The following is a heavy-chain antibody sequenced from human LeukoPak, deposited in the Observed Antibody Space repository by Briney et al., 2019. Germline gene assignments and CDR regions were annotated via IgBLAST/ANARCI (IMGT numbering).Heavy chain of an antibody. J-gene: IGHJ4*02. Sequence: GGSLRLSCAASGFTFSSYWMSWVRQAPGKGLEWVAVISYDGSNKYYADSVKGRFTISRDNSKNTLYLQMNSLRAEDTAVYYCARDVIVGATRVGLFDYWGQGTLVTVSS. CDR2: ISYDGSNK. CDR3: ARDVIVGATRVGLFDY. CDR1: GFTFSSYW. V-gene: IGHV3-30-3*01. D-gene: IGHD1-26*01.